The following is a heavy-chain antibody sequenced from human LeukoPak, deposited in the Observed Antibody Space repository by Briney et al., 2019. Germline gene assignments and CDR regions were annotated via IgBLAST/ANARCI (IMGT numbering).Heavy chain of an antibody. V-gene: IGHV3-33*01. Sequence: PGGSLRLSCAASGFTFSSYGMHWVRQAPGKGLEWVAVIWYDGSNKYYADSVKGRFTISRDNSKNTLYLQMNSLRAEDTAVYYCARDRREYDFWSGYYDYWGQGTLVTVSS. CDR3: ARDRREYDFWSGYYDY. CDR2: IWYDGSNK. J-gene: IGHJ4*02. D-gene: IGHD3-3*01. CDR1: GFTFSSYG.